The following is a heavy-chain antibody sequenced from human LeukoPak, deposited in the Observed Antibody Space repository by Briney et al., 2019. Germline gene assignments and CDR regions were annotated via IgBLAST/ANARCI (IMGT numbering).Heavy chain of an antibody. V-gene: IGHV4-59*01. J-gene: IGHJ4*02. CDR1: GGSISSYY. CDR3: VRHNAHFDY. D-gene: IGHD1-14*01. Sequence: SETLSLTCTVSGGSISSYYWSWIRQPPGKGLEWIGYIYYSGSTNYNPSLKSRVTISVDTSKNQFSLKLSSVTAADTAVYYCVRHNAHFDYWGQGTLVTVSS. CDR2: IYYSGST.